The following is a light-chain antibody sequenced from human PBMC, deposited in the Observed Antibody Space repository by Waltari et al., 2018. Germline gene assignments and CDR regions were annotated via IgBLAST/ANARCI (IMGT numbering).Light chain of an antibody. J-gene: IGLJ1*01. CDR3: CSYAGTYTYV. CDR1: SGDVGGYNS. V-gene: IGLV2-11*01. CDR2: DVN. Sequence: QSVLTQPHSVSGSPGQSVTISCTGTSGDVGGYNSVSWYQVHPARAPKLIIYDVNKRPAVVPDRFSGSRAGNTASLTISGLQAEDESDYFCCSYAGTYTYVFGTGTKVTVL.